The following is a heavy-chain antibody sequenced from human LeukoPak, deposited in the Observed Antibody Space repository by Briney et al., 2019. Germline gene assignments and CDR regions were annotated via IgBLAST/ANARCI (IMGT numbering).Heavy chain of an antibody. V-gene: IGHV3-74*01. CDR1: GFTFSSYW. D-gene: IGHD3-10*01. CDR3: ATKRGSGSYLIDY. Sequence: GGSLRLSCAASGFTFSSYWMHWVRQAPGKGLVWVSRINSDGSSTSYADSVKGRFTISRDNAKNTLYLQMNSLRAEDTAVYYCATKRGSGSYLIDYWGQGTLVTVPS. CDR2: INSDGSST. J-gene: IGHJ4*02.